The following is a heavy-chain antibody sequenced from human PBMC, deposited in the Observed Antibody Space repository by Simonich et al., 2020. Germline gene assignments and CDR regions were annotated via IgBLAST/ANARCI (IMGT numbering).Heavy chain of an antibody. CDR3: RFFVVVPAAKADAFDI. V-gene: IGHV1-8*02. J-gene: IGHJ3*02. CDR2: MTPKTGNT. CDR1: GYTFTGYY. D-gene: IGHD2-2*01. Sequence: QVQLVQSGAEVKKPGASVKVSCKASGYTFTGYYMHWVRQATGQGLEWMGGMTPKTGNTGYSQKFQGRVTMTRNTSISTAYMGLSSLRSEDTAVYYCRFFVVVPAAKADAFDIWGQGTMVTVSS.